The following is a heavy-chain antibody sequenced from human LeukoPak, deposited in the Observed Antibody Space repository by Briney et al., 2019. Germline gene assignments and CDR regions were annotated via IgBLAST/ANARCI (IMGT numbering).Heavy chain of an antibody. J-gene: IGHJ4*02. CDR2: INSDGSS. V-gene: IGHV3-74*01. D-gene: IGHD3-16*02. CDR3: AKSLGVGGYTRYKGFDQ. CDR1: GFTFSSYW. Sequence: GGSLRLSCAASGFTFSSYWMHWVRQVPGKGLVWVSRINSDGSSHYADFVKGRFTISRDNSKNTLHLQMNSLRAEDTAVYYCAKSLGVGGYTRYKGFDQWGQGTLVTVSS.